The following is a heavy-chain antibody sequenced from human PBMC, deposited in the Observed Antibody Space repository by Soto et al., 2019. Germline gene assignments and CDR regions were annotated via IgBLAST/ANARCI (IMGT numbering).Heavy chain of an antibody. CDR1: GGTFSSYT. CDR3: ARVARGVQYYFDY. CDR2: IIPILGIA. J-gene: IGHJ4*02. V-gene: IGHV1-69*02. Sequence: ASVKVSCKASGGTFSSYTISWVRQAPGQGLEWMGRIIPILGIANYAQKFQGRVTITADKSTSTAYMELSSLRSEDTAVYYCARVARGVQYYFDYWGQGTLVTVSS. D-gene: IGHD3-10*01.